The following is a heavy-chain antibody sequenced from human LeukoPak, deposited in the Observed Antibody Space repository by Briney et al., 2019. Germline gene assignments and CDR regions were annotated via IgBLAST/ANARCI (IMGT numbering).Heavy chain of an antibody. CDR2: IKQDGSEK. Sequence: GGSLRLSCAASGFTFSSYWMSWVRQAPGKGLEWVANIKQDGSEKYYVDSVKGRFTISRDNAKNSLYLQMNSLRAEDTAVYYCARDLTDSSGSGEPHFDYWGQGTLVTVSS. CDR3: ARDLTDSSGSGEPHFDY. CDR1: GFTFSSYW. V-gene: IGHV3-7*01. D-gene: IGHD3-22*01. J-gene: IGHJ4*02.